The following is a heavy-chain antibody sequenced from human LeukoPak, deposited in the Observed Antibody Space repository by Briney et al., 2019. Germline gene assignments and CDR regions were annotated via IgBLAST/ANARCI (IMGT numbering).Heavy chain of an antibody. CDR2: IYYGGST. D-gene: IGHD6-13*01. J-gene: IGHJ3*02. CDR3: ASGIAAGGAFDI. Sequence: SETLSLTCTVSGGSISSYYWSWIRQPPGKGLEWIGYIYYGGSTNYNPSLKSRVTISVDTSKNQFSLKLSSVTAADTAVYYCASGIAAGGAFDIWGQGTMVTVSS. CDR1: GGSISSYY. V-gene: IGHV4-59*08.